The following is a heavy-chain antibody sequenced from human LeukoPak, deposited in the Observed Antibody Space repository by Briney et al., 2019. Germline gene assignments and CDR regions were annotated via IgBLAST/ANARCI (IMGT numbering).Heavy chain of an antibody. V-gene: IGHV1-18*01. CDR3: ARGAAAAGTLKSFDP. Sequence: ASVKVSCKASGGTFSSYAISWVRQAPGQGLEWMGWISAYNGNTNYAQKLQGRVTMTTDTSTSTAYMELRSLRSDDTAVYYCARGAAAAGTLKSFDPWGQGTLVTVSS. CDR1: GGTFSSYA. J-gene: IGHJ5*02. CDR2: ISAYNGNT. D-gene: IGHD6-13*01.